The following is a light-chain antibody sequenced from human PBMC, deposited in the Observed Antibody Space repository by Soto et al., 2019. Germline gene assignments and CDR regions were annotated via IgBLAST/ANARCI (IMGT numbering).Light chain of an antibody. CDR2: HAS. CDR1: QSVSSY. Sequence: EIVLTQSPATLSLSPGERATLSCRASQSVSSYLAWYQQKPGQAPRLLIYHASNRATGIPARFSGSGSGTDFTLTISSLEPEDFAVYYCQQRSNWPPRSITFGQGTRLEIK. J-gene: IGKJ5*01. CDR3: QQRSNWPPRSIT. V-gene: IGKV3-11*01.